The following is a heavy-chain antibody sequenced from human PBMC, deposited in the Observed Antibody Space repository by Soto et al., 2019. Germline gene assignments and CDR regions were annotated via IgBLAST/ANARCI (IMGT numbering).Heavy chain of an antibody. CDR1: GFSLPTTGMC. J-gene: IGHJ5*02. V-gene: IGHV2-70*01. Sequence: SGPTLAHPTQPLTLPCPLSGFSLPTTGMCLSWIRQPPGKALEWLALLDCDDNTYYSTSLNNRLTLSKDTSKKPVVLLVRHMGPVDTATYYCARIPRRHYYTENFFDPWGQGIPVTVSS. D-gene: IGHD3-22*01. CDR3: ARIPRRHYYTENFFDP. CDR2: LDCDDNT.